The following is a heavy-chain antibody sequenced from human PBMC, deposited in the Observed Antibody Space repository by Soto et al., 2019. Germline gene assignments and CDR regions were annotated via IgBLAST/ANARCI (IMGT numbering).Heavy chain of an antibody. CDR2: IGTAGDT. CDR3: ARDRGRSWYGYYGMDV. V-gene: IGHV3-13*01. Sequence: GGSLRLSCAASGFTFSSYDMHWVRQATGKGLEWVSAIGTAGDTYYPGSVKGRFTISRENAKNSLYLQMNSLRAEDTAVYYCARDRGRSWYGYYGMDVWGQGTTVTVSS. J-gene: IGHJ6*02. CDR1: GFTFSSYD. D-gene: IGHD6-13*01.